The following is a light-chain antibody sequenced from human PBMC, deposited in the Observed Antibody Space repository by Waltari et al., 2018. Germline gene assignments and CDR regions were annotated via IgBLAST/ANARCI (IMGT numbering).Light chain of an antibody. CDR1: RPNVEYNY. J-gene: IGLJ2*01. CDR3: GTWDSSLTAVV. Sequence: QSVLTQPPSVSAAPGSRVTISCSGSRPNVEYNYVSWYRQLPGTAPNLLIYDNDKRPSGIPDRFSGSKSGTSATLGITGLQTGDEADYYCGTWDSSLTAVVFGGGTKLTVL. CDR2: DND. V-gene: IGLV1-51*01.